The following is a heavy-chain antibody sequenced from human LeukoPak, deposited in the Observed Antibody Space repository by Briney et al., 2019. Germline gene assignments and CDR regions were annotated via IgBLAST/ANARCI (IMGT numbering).Heavy chain of an antibody. D-gene: IGHD3-22*01. CDR2: IYYSGST. Sequence: SETLSLTCTVSGGSISSSSYYWGWIRQPPGKGLEWIGSIYYSGSTYYNPSLKSRVTISVDTSKNQFSLKLSSVTAADTAVYYCARGQRKYYYDSSGYSTAYYFDYWGQGTLVTVSS. CDR1: GGSISSSSYY. J-gene: IGHJ4*02. CDR3: ARGQRKYYYDSSGYSTAYYFDY. V-gene: IGHV4-39*07.